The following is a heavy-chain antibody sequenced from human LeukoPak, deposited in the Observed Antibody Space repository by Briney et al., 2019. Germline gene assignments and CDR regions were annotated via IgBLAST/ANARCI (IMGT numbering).Heavy chain of an antibody. CDR1: GFTFSSYG. J-gene: IGHJ4*02. D-gene: IGHD5-12*01. V-gene: IGHV3-21*03. CDR2: ISSSSSYI. CDR3: AREANSGYDAPFDY. Sequence: GGSLRLSCAASGFTFSSYGMHWVRQAPGKGLEWVSSISSSSSYIYYADSVKGRFTISRDNAKNSLYLQMNSLRAEDTAVYCCAREANSGYDAPFDYWGQGTLVTVSS.